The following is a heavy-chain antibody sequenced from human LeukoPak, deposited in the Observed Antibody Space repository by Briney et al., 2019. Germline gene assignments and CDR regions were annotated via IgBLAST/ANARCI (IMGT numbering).Heavy chain of an antibody. Sequence: GGSLRLSCAASGFTFSSYEMNWVRQAPGKGLEWVSYISSSGSTIYYADSVKGRFTISRDNAKNSLYLQMNSLRAEDTAVYYCARDQRYCSGGSCYSPSYYMDVWGKGTTVTISS. CDR3: ARDQRYCSGGSCYSPSYYMDV. D-gene: IGHD2-15*01. J-gene: IGHJ6*03. V-gene: IGHV3-48*03. CDR2: ISSSGSTI. CDR1: GFTFSSYE.